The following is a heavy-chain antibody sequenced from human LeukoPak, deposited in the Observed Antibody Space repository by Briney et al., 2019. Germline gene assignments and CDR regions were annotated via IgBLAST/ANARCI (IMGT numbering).Heavy chain of an antibody. Sequence: SETLSLTCAVYGGSFSGYYWSWIRQPPGKGLEWIGEINHSGSTNYNPSLKSRVTISVDTSKNQFSLKLNSVTAADTAVYYCARAAGGVTMIRGIIGYYGMDVWGQGTTVTVSS. D-gene: IGHD3-10*01. J-gene: IGHJ6*02. CDR2: INHSGST. CDR3: ARAAGGVTMIRGIIGYYGMDV. CDR1: GGSFSGYY. V-gene: IGHV4-34*01.